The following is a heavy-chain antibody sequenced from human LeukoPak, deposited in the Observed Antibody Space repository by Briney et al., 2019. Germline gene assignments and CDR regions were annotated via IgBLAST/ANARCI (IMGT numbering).Heavy chain of an antibody. CDR1: GLTFSTSG. V-gene: IGHV3-21*06. CDR3: ATETNGRHYDY. J-gene: IGHJ4*02. Sequence: GGSLRLSCTASGLTFSTSGFNWVRQAPGKGLEWVASIGPTGSDRYHADSIKGRFTIPRDNANNFLYLQMNSPRAEDTAVYYCATETNGRHYDYWGQGTLLTVSS. D-gene: IGHD1-14*01. CDR2: IGPTGSDR.